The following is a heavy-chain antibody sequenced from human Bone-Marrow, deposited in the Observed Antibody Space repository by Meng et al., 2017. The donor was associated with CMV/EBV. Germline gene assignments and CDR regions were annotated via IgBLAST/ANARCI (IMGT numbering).Heavy chain of an antibody. CDR2: INPNSGGT. J-gene: IGHJ6*02. CDR3: AREDRRVTKAARGNGMDV. Sequence: ASVKVSCKASGYTFTGYYMHWVRQAPGQGLEWMGWINPNSGGTNYAQKFQGRVTMTRDTSISTAYMELSRLRSDDTAVYYCAREDRRVTKAARGNGMDVWAQGTTATFSS. D-gene: IGHD6-6*01. CDR1: GYTFTGYY. V-gene: IGHV1-2*02.